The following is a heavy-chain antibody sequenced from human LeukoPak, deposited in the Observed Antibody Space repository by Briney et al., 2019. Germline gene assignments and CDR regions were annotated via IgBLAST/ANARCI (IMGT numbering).Heavy chain of an antibody. V-gene: IGHV1-69*05. CDR3: ASKIAARPLGDAFDI. D-gene: IGHD6-6*01. CDR2: IIPIFGTA. CDR1: GGTFSSYA. J-gene: IGHJ3*02. Sequence: ASVKVSCKASGGTFSSYAISWVRLAPGQGLEWMGGIIPIFGTANYAQKFQGRVTITTDESTSTAYMVLSSLRSEDTAVYYCASKIAARPLGDAFDIWGQETMVTVSS.